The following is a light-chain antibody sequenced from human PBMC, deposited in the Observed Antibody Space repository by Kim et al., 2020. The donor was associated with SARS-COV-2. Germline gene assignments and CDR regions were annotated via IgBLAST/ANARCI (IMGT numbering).Light chain of an antibody. Sequence: EVVMTQSPATLSVSPGERATLSCRASQSISSNLAWYQQKPGQAPRLFIYGASTRATGIPARFSGSGSGTEFTLTISSLQSEDFGVYYCQQYNNWPITFGQGTRLEIK. CDR3: QQYNNWPIT. J-gene: IGKJ5*01. CDR1: QSISSN. CDR2: GAS. V-gene: IGKV3D-15*01.